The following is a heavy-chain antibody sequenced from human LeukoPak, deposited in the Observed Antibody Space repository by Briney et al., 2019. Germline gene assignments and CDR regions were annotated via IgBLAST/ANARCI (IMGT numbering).Heavy chain of an antibody. CDR1: GGSISSYY. CDR2: IYYSGST. J-gene: IGHJ6*03. Sequence: SETLSLTCTVSGGSISSYYWSWIRQPPGKGLEWIGYIYYSGSTNYNPSLKSRVTISVDTSKNQCSLKLSCVTAADTAVYDCARGSYYDFWSGYGKGSDYYYYMDVWGKGTTVTVSS. D-gene: IGHD3-3*01. V-gene: IGHV4-59*01. CDR3: ARGSYYDFWSGYGKGSDYYYYMDV.